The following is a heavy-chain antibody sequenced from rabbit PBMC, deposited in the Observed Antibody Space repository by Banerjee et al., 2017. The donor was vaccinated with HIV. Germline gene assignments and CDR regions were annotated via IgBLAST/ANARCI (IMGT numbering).Heavy chain of an antibody. CDR3: ARDLSSSGWSDFAL. CDR2: INTGSSGST. J-gene: IGHJ4*01. D-gene: IGHD4-1*01. CDR1: GFSFSSNYW. V-gene: IGHV1S45*01. Sequence: QEQLVESGGGLVQPGGSLKLSCKASGFSFSSNYWICWVRQAPGKGLEWIGCINTGSSGSTYYASWAKGRFSISRSTSLNTVTLQMTSLTAADTATYFCARDLSSSGWSDFALWGPGTLVTVS.